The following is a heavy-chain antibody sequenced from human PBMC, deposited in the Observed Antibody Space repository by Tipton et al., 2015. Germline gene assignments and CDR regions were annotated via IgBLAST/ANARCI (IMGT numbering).Heavy chain of an antibody. Sequence: TLSLTCAVSAYSISSDYYWGWIRQPPGKGLEWIGSISHSGNTYYNPSLESRVTISVDTSKNQFSLKLSSVTAADTAVYYCARGQLWFTAAHNWGQGSLVSVSS. CDR1: AYSISSDYY. CDR3: ARGQLWFTAAHN. J-gene: IGHJ1*01. CDR2: ISHSGNT. V-gene: IGHV4-38-2*01. D-gene: IGHD5-18*01.